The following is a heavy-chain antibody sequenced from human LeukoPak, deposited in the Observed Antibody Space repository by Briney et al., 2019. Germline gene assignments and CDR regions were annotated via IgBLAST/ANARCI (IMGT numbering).Heavy chain of an antibody. CDR3: ARDVDGDYGPGWFEP. V-gene: IGHV1-69*05. J-gene: IGHJ5*02. CDR2: IMPLFVTA. Sequence: SVKVSCKTSGGTFINSAISWVRQAPGQGLEWLGGIMPLFVTASYAQKFQGRVTITKDESTRTVYLELTSRTSDATALYYWARDVDGDYGPGWFEPWGEGTLCSVSS. D-gene: IGHD4-17*01. CDR1: GGTFINSA.